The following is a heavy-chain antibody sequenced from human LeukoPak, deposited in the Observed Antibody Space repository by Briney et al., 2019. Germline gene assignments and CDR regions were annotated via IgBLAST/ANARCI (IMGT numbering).Heavy chain of an antibody. CDR2: ISSTSSYI. J-gene: IGHJ4*02. D-gene: IGHD5-18*01. V-gene: IGHV3-21*01. CDR1: GFTFSSYS. Sequence: GGSLRLSCAASGFTFSSYSMNWVRQAPGKGLEWVPSISSTSSYIFYADSLKGRFTISRDNAKNSLFLQMNSLRAEDTAVYYCAREAGGYSYATHLDYWGQETLVTVSS. CDR3: AREAGGYSYATHLDY.